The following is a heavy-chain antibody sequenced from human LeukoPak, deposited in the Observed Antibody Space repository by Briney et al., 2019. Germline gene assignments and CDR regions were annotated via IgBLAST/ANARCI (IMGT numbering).Heavy chain of an antibody. D-gene: IGHD3-10*01. Sequence: PGGSLRLSCEASGFSFSSYGLHWVRQAPGMGLEWVAFIRYDGTDKYYTDSVKGRFTISRDNSKNTLYLQVNSLRAEDTAVYYCARERRGRGSGSYSGYMDVWGKGTTVTISS. J-gene: IGHJ6*03. CDR2: IRYDGTDK. V-gene: IGHV3-30*02. CDR1: GFSFSSYG. CDR3: ARERRGRGSGSYSGYMDV.